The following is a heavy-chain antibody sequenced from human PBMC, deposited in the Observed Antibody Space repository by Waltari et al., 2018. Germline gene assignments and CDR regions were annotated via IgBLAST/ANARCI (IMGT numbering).Heavy chain of an antibody. J-gene: IGHJ6*02. CDR2: TYYRSKWYN. D-gene: IGHD3-16*01. Sequence: VQLQQSGPGLVKPSQTLSLTCAISGASVPRNSPARTWIRPSPSRGLEWLGRTYYRSKWYNDYAVSVKSRITINPDTSKNQFSLQLNSVTPEDTAVYYCARDSPLSYYYGMDVWGQGTTVTVSS. CDR1: GASVPRNSPA. CDR3: ARDSPLSYYYGMDV. V-gene: IGHV6-1*01.